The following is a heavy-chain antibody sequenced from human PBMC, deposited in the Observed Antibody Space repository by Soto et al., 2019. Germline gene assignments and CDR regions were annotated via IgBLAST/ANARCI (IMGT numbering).Heavy chain of an antibody. CDR2: VHYSGST. Sequence: QVQLQESGPGLVKPSETLSLTCTVSGGSINSYYWSWVRQPPGKGLEWIGYVHYSGSTNYKTSLQSRVPMSVDTSKNQFSLNLNSMTAADTAVYYCIGTSRDFDIWGQGTLVTVSS. J-gene: IGHJ3*02. D-gene: IGHD2-2*01. V-gene: IGHV4-59*01. CDR3: IGTSRDFDI. CDR1: GGSINSYY.